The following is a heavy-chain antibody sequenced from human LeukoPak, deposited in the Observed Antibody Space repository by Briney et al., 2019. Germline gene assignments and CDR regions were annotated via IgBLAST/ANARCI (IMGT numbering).Heavy chain of an antibody. CDR2: MFHSGSI. Sequence: SETLSLTCTVSGGSISSDYWSWVRQPPGKGLEWIGYMFHSGSINYNPSLKSRVTMSVDTSKNQISLKLNSVTAADTAVYYCARSIDTIFYDYWGQGTLVTVPS. CDR3: ARSIDTIFYDY. J-gene: IGHJ4*02. CDR1: GGSISSDY. D-gene: IGHD3-9*01. V-gene: IGHV4-59*08.